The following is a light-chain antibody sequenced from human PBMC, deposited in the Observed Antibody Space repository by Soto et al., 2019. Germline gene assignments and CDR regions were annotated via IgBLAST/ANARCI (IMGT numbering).Light chain of an antibody. CDR1: QRISTW. Sequence: DIQMTQSPSTLSASVGDTVTITCRASQRISTWLAWYQQKPGKAPKLLIYKASNLESGVPSRFSGSGSGTEFTLTISSLQPEDFATYYYQQYNSYLRTFGQGTKVEIK. V-gene: IGKV1-5*03. J-gene: IGKJ1*01. CDR2: KAS. CDR3: QQYNSYLRT.